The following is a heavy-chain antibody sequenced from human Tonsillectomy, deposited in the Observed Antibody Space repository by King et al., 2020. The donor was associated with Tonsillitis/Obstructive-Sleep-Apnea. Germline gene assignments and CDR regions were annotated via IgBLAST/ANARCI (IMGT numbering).Heavy chain of an antibody. CDR2: IKTDGSEK. Sequence: DVQLVESGGGLVQPGGSLRLSCAASGVTFSKYWMSWVRQAPGKGLEGVANIKTDGSEKYYVDSVKGRSTISRENAKNSLYLQMNSLRVEDTAVYYCARDVLEWLLLAFDIWGQGTMVTVSS. D-gene: IGHD3-3*01. CDR3: ARDVLEWLLLAFDI. J-gene: IGHJ3*02. V-gene: IGHV3-7*04. CDR1: GVTFSKYW.